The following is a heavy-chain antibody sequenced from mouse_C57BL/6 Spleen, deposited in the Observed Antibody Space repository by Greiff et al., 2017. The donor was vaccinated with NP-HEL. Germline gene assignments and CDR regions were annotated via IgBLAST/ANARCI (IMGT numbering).Heavy chain of an antibody. CDR2: IDPETGGT. CDR1: GYTFTDYE. CDR3: TRGIGSSLYYAMDY. D-gene: IGHD1-1*01. Sequence: LMRPGASVTLSCKASGYTFTDYEMHWVKQTPVHGLEWIGAIDPETGGTAYNQKFKGKAILTADKSSSTAYMELRSLTSEDSAVYYCTRGIGSSLYYAMDYWGQGTSVTVSS. J-gene: IGHJ4*01. V-gene: IGHV1-15*01.